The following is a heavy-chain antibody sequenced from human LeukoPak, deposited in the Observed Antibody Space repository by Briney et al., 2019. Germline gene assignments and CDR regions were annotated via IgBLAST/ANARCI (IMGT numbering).Heavy chain of an antibody. J-gene: IGHJ4*02. Sequence: GGSLRLSCAASGFTFSSYAMSWVRQAPGKGLEWVSGISGSGGSTYYADSVKGRFTISRDNSKNTLYLQMNSLRAEDTAVYYCAIVGIAAAGGIDYWGQGTLVTVSS. CDR1: GFTFSSYA. CDR3: AIVGIAAAGGIDY. CDR2: ISGSGGST. V-gene: IGHV3-23*01. D-gene: IGHD6-13*01.